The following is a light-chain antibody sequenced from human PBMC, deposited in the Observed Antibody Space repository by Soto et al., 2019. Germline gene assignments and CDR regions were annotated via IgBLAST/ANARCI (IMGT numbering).Light chain of an antibody. V-gene: IGLV2-23*02. J-gene: IGLJ2*01. Sequence: QSALTQPASVSGSPGQSITISCTGTSSDVGSYNLVSWYQQHPGKAPKLLIYDVSKRPSGVANRFSGSKSGNTASLTISGLQAEDEADYYCCSYAGSSPDLFGGGTKLTVL. CDR2: DVS. CDR3: CSYAGSSPDL. CDR1: SSDVGSYNL.